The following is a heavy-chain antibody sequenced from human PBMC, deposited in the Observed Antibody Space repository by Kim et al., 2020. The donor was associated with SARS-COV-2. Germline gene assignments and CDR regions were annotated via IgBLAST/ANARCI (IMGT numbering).Heavy chain of an antibody. CDR1: GFTFNSYT. J-gene: IGHJ5*02. V-gene: IGHV3-21*01. Sequence: GGSLRLSCTASGFTFNSYTMNWVRQAPGKGLEWVSSISSTSNYFYYADSVKGRFTISRDNAKSSLFLQMNSLRAEDTAVYYCAKGVNYYILTGYGAWGQGTLVTVSS. CDR3: AKGVNYYILTGYGA. D-gene: IGHD3-9*01. CDR2: ISSTSNYF.